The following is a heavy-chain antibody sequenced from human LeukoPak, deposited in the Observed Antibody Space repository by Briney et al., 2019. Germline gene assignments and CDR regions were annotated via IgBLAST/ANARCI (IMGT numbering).Heavy chain of an antibody. D-gene: IGHD6-19*01. CDR1: GGSISRHY. CDR3: ARGGIAVSGGDY. J-gene: IGHJ4*02. Sequence: PSETLSLTCTVSGGSISRHYWSWIRQPPGKGLEWIGYVYYTGSTNYNPSLKSRVTISVDTSKNQFSLKLTSVTAADTGVYYCARGGIAVSGGDYWGQGTLVTVSS. V-gene: IGHV4-59*11. CDR2: VYYTGST.